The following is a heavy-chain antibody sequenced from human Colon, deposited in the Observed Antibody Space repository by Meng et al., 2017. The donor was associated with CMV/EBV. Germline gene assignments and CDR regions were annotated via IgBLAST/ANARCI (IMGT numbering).Heavy chain of an antibody. CDR1: GYSFTSYW. Sequence: KVSCKGSGYSFTSYWIGWVRQMPGKGLEWMGIIYPGDSDTRYSPSFQGQVTVSADKSISTAYLQWSSLKASDTAMYYYARQSPRDAFDIWGQGTMVTVSS. CDR3: ARQSPRDAFDI. J-gene: IGHJ3*02. V-gene: IGHV5-51*01. CDR2: IYPGDSDT.